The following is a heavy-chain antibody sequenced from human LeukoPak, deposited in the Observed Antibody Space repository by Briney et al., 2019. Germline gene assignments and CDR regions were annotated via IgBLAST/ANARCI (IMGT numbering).Heavy chain of an antibody. Sequence: QPGGSLRLSCVASGFSFSSFRMNWVRQAPGKGLEWVANINQDGSEKYSVDSAKGRFSISRDNAKNSLYLQMNSLRAEDTAVYYCATLGSSSSRYYYMDVWGKGTTVTVSS. V-gene: IGHV3-7*01. CDR2: INQDGSEK. CDR3: ATLGSSSSRYYYMDV. D-gene: IGHD6-6*01. J-gene: IGHJ6*03. CDR1: GFSFSSFR.